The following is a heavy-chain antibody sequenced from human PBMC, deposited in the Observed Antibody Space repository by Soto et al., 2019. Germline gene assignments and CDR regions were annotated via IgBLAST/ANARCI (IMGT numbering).Heavy chain of an antibody. CDR2: IKSENEGGAT. CDR1: GFTFKNVW. Sequence: EVQLVESGGDLVRPGGSLRLSCVASGFTFKNVWMTWVRRAPGKGLEWVGRIKSENEGGATDYAAPVQGRFTISRDDSKNTLSLQMNSLTSEDTAVYYCTTASGYYYDSTAQTPAIDSWGQGTLVTVSS. CDR3: TTASGYYYDSTAQTPAIDS. D-gene: IGHD1-26*01. J-gene: IGHJ4*02. V-gene: IGHV3-15*07.